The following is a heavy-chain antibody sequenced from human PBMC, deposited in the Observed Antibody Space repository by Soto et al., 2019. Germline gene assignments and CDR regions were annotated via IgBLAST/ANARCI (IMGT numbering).Heavy chain of an antibody. CDR2: MNPNSGNT. CDR1: GYTFTSYD. D-gene: IGHD4-17*01. V-gene: IGHV1-8*01. Sequence: ASVKVSCKASGYTFTSYDINWVRQATGQGLEWMGWMNPNSGNTGYAQKFQGRVTMTRNTSISTAYMELSSLRSEDTAVYYCARGGDYGGNSDYYYGMDVWGQGTTVTVSS. CDR3: ARGGDYGGNSDYYYGMDV. J-gene: IGHJ6*02.